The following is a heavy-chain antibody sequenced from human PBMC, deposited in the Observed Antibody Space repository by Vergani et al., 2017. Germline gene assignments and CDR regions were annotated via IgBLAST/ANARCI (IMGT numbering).Heavy chain of an antibody. CDR1: GGTFSSYA. Sequence: QVQLVQSGAEVKKPGSSVKVSCKASGGTFSSYAISWVRQAPGQGLEWMGGIIPIFGTANYAQKFQGRVTITADKSTSTAYMELSSLRSEDTAVYYWASSVHYDFWSGLTGYYYYMDVWGKGTTVTVSS. V-gene: IGHV1-69*06. D-gene: IGHD3-3*01. J-gene: IGHJ6*03. CDR2: IIPIFGTA. CDR3: ASSVHYDFWSGLTGYYYYMDV.